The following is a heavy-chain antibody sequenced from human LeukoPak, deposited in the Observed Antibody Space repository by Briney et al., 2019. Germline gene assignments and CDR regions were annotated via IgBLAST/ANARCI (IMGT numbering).Heavy chain of an antibody. Sequence: ASVKVSCKASGYTFTGYYMHWVRQAPGQGLEWMGWINPNSGGTNYAQRFQGRVTMTRDTSISTAYMELSRLRSNDTAVYYCARAYYDFWSGYSYYFDYWGQGTLVTVSS. CDR1: GYTFTGYY. CDR3: ARAYYDFWSGYSYYFDY. CDR2: INPNSGGT. J-gene: IGHJ4*02. V-gene: IGHV1-2*02. D-gene: IGHD3-3*01.